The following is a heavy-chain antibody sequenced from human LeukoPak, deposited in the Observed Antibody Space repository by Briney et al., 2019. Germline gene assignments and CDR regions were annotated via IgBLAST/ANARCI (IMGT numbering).Heavy chain of an antibody. CDR2: VHLDGRT. CDR1: GGSVTSTNW. Sequence: PSETLSLTCGVSGGSVTSTNWWTWVRQPPGKGLEWIGEVHLDGRTNYNPSLKSRLTMSVDLSENHVSLKLTSVTAADTAVYYCASDDYGDLVNAFDIWGQGTMVTVSS. J-gene: IGHJ3*02. CDR3: ASDDYGDLVNAFDI. V-gene: IGHV4-4*02. D-gene: IGHD4-17*01.